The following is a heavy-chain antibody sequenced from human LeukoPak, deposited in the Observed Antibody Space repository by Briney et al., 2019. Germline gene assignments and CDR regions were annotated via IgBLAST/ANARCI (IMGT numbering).Heavy chain of an antibody. Sequence: SETLSLTCTVSGGSVSSGSYYWSWIRQPPGKGLEWIGEINHSGSTNYNPSLKSRVTISVDTSKNQFSLKLSSVTAADTAVYYCARDGDGYIDYWGQGTLVTVSS. CDR2: INHSGST. J-gene: IGHJ4*02. CDR1: GGSVSSGSYY. V-gene: IGHV4-39*07. CDR3: ARDGDGYIDY. D-gene: IGHD5-24*01.